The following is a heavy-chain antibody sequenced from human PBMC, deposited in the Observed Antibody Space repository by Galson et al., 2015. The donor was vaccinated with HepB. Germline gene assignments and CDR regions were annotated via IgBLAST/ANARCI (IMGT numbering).Heavy chain of an antibody. V-gene: IGHV3-30*04. CDR1: GFTFSSYA. D-gene: IGHD2-15*01. CDR2: ISYDGSNK. Sequence: SLRLSCAASGFTFSSYAMHWVRQAPGKGLEWVAVISYDGSNKYYADSVKGRFTISRNNSKNTLYLQMNSLRAEDTAVYYCARDTEDGVYWGQGTLVTVSS. CDR3: ARDTEDGVY. J-gene: IGHJ4*02.